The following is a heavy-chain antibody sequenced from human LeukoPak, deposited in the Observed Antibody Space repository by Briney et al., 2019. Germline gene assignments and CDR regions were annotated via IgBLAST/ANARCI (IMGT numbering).Heavy chain of an antibody. V-gene: IGHV5-10-1*01. CDR3: ASAVPFLGYSSSGYFDL. CDR1: GYSFTSFW. CDR2: IYPSDSYT. J-gene: IGHJ2*01. D-gene: IGHD6-13*01. Sequence: GESLKISCKGSGYSFTSFWISWVRQMPGKGLEWMGRIYPSDSYTNYSPSFQGHVTISAEKPISTAYLQWSSLKASDTAMYYCASAVPFLGYSSSGYFDLWGRGTLVTVSS.